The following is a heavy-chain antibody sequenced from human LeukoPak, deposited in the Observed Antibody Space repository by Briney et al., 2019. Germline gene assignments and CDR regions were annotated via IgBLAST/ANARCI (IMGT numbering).Heavy chain of an antibody. V-gene: IGHV3-48*04. CDR2: ISSSSSTI. CDR3: ARDSSSGGDLDY. D-gene: IGHD2-21*02. Sequence: GGSLRLSCAASGFTFSMNWVRQAPGKGLEWVSYISSSSSTIYYADSVKGRFTISRDNAKNSLYLQMNSLRAEDTAVYYCARDSSSGGDLDYWGQGTLVTVSS. J-gene: IGHJ4*02. CDR1: GFTFS.